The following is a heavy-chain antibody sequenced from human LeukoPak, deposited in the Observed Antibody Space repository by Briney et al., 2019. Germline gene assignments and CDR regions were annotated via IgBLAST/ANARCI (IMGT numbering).Heavy chain of an antibody. D-gene: IGHD3-10*01. CDR2: MNPNSGNT. CDR1: GYTFTSYD. J-gene: IGHJ5*02. CDR3: ARAYYGSGSYWSPGWFDP. V-gene: IGHV1-8*01. Sequence: ASVKVSCKASGYTFTSYDINWVRQAPGQGLEWMGWMNPNSGNTGYAQKLQGRVTMTRNTSISTAYMELSSLRSEDTAVYYCARAYYGSGSYWSPGWFDPWGQGTLVTVSS.